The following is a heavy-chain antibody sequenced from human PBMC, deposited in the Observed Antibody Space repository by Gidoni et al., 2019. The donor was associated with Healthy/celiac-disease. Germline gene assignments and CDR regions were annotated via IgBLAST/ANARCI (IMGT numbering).Heavy chain of an antibody. V-gene: IGHV3-33*01. Sequence: QVQLVESGGGVVQPGRSLRLSCAASGFTFSSHGMHWVRQAPGKGLEWVAVIWYDGSNKYYADSVKGRFTISRDNSKNTLYLQMNSLRAEDTAVYYCARDDGIVVVTAPGAFDIWGQGTMVTVSS. CDR1: GFTFSSHG. J-gene: IGHJ3*02. CDR2: IWYDGSNK. CDR3: ARDDGIVVVTAPGAFDI. D-gene: IGHD2-21*02.